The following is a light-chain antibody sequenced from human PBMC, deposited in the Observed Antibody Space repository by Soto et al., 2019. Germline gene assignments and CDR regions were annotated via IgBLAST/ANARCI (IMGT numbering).Light chain of an antibody. J-gene: IGKJ5*01. CDR1: QNVLSN. Sequence: EIVMTQSPATLSVSPGEGATLSCRASQNVLSNLAWYQQKPGQAPRLLIYYISTRATGIPARFSGSGSGTEFTLTINSLQSEDSAVYYCQQHNQWPITFGQGTRLEIK. V-gene: IGKV3D-15*01. CDR2: YIS. CDR3: QQHNQWPIT.